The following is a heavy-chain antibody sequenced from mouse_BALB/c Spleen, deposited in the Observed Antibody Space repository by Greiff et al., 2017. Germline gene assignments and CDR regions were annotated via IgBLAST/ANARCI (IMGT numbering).Heavy chain of an antibody. V-gene: IGHV1S16*01. CDR2: INPSNGGT. Sequence: QVQLKQSGAELMKPGASVKISCKATGYTFSSYWIEWVKQRPGHGLEWIGEINPSNGGTNFNEKFKSKATLTVDKSSSTAYMQLSSLTSEDSAVYYCTKGDSSGYGGAMDYWGQGTSVTVSS. J-gene: IGHJ4*01. D-gene: IGHD3-2*01. CDR3: TKGDSSGYGGAMDY. CDR1: GYTFSSYW.